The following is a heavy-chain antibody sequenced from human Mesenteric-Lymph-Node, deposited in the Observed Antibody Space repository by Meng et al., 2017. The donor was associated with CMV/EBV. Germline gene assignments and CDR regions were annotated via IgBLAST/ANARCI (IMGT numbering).Heavy chain of an antibody. CDR2: ISGTSYTI. CDR3: VRERGTILSVVDY. V-gene: IGHV3-48*04. CDR1: GFTFNNYT. J-gene: IGHJ4*02. D-gene: IGHD1-1*01. Sequence: GGSLRLSCAASGFTFNNYTFNWVRQAPGKRLEWVSYISGTSYTIYYADSVKGRFTISRDNAKNSLYLQMNSLRAEDTAVYYCVRERGTILSVVDYWGQGTLVTVSS.